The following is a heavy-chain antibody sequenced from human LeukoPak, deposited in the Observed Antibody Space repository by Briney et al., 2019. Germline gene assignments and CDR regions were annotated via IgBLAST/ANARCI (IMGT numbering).Heavy chain of an antibody. V-gene: IGHV3-66*04. CDR1: GFSFSSFW. CDR3: ARRYYGMDV. Sequence: PGGSLRLSCAASGFSFSSFWMSWVRQAPGKGLEWVSVVYNGGSTYYADSVKGRFTISRDNSKNTLYLQMNSLRAEDTAVYYCARRYYGMDVWGQGTTVTVSS. CDR2: VYNGGST. J-gene: IGHJ6*02.